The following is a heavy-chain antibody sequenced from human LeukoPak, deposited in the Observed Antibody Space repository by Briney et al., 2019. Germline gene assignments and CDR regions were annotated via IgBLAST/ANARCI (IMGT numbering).Heavy chain of an antibody. Sequence: GASVKVSCKASGYTFSGYYMHWVRQAPGQGLESMGWINSNSGASNYAPKFQGRVTFSRDNSISTAYMELSSLRSDDTAIYYCARGRGGATTGFDHWGQGTLVTVSP. J-gene: IGHJ4*02. V-gene: IGHV1-2*02. CDR2: INSNSGAS. D-gene: IGHD1-26*01. CDR3: ARGRGGATTGFDH. CDR1: GYTFSGYY.